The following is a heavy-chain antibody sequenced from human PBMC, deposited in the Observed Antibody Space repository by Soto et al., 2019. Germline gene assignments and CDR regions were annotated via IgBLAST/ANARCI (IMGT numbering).Heavy chain of an antibody. CDR3: ARIYSGSYRLDV. D-gene: IGHD1-26*01. CDR1: LYTITSHW. CDR2: MYPGESDT. J-gene: IGHJ6*02. V-gene: IGHV5-51*01. Sequence: GESLKIACKASLYTITSHWIGCVRQMPGKGLEWMGIMYPGESDTRYSPSFQGQVTISADKSISTAYLQWSSLKASDTAMYYCARIYSGSYRLDVWGQGTTVTVSS.